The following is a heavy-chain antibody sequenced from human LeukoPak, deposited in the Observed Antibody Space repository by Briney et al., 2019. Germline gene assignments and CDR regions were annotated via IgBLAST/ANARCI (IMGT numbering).Heavy chain of an antibody. V-gene: IGHV1-2*02. J-gene: IGHJ4*02. CDR3: ARDYDILTGYLSYFDY. CDR1: GYTFTGYY. D-gene: IGHD3-9*01. CDR2: INPNSGGT. Sequence: ASAKVSCKASGYTFTGYYMHWVRQAPGQGLEWMGWINPNSGGTNYAQKFQGRVTMTRDTSISIAYMELSRLRSDDTAVYYCARDYDILTGYLSYFDYWGQGTLVTVSS.